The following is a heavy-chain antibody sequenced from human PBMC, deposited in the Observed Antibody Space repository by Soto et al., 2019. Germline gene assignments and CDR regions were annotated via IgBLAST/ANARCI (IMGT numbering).Heavy chain of an antibody. D-gene: IGHD3-3*01. CDR3: TKVGGLYDFWSGPLHFDL. CDR1: GFIFDDFA. V-gene: IGHV3-9*01. Sequence: DGQLVESGGGFVQPGRSLRLSCAGSGFIFDDFALHWVRQAPGKGLEWVSGISWNSDSIGYADAVKGRFTISRDNAKNSLYLQMNSRSVEDTALYYCTKVGGLYDFWSGPLHFDLWGQGTLVTVSS. J-gene: IGHJ4*02. CDR2: ISWNSDSI.